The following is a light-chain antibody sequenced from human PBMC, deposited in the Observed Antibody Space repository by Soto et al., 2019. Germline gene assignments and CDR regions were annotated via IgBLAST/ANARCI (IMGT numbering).Light chain of an antibody. V-gene: IGLV2-8*01. Sequence: QSALTQPPSASGSPGQSVTISCTGTSSDVGAYKYVSWYQQYPGKAPKLMIYEVTNRPSGVPDRFSGSKSGNTASLTVSWLQAEDEADYYCTSYVGNDIWVFGGGTKLTVL. CDR2: EVT. J-gene: IGLJ3*02. CDR1: SSDVGAYKY. CDR3: TSYVGNDIWV.